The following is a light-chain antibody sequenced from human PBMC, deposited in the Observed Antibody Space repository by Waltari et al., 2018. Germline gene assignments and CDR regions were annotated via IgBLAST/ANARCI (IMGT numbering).Light chain of an antibody. J-gene: IGKJ4*01. CDR1: QSVSNY. V-gene: IGKV3-15*01. Sequence: EILMTQSPATLSVSPGERATLSCRASQSVSNYLAWYQQKPGQTPRLLIYDASTRATGSPARFSGSGSGTEFTLTISSMQSEDFAVYYCQQYNDLPLTFGGGTKVEI. CDR2: DAS. CDR3: QQYNDLPLT.